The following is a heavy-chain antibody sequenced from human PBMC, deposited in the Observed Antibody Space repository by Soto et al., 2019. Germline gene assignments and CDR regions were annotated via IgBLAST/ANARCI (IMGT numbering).Heavy chain of an antibody. D-gene: IGHD6-13*01. CDR3: AKATVAAPGPLDY. J-gene: IGHJ4*02. V-gene: IGHV3-23*01. CDR1: GFTFSNYA. Sequence: GGSLRLSCAASGFTFSNYAMSWVRQAPGKGLEWVSGISGSGGSTYYADSVRGRFTFSRDNSKNTLYLQMNSLRAEDTAVYYCAKATVAAPGPLDYWGQGTLVTVSS. CDR2: ISGSGGST.